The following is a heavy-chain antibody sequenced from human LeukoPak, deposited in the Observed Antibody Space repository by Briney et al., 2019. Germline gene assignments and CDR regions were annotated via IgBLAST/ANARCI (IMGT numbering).Heavy chain of an antibody. CDR1: GGSISSSSYY. CDR3: ARDRVDYYDSSGYYSRVYYMDV. J-gene: IGHJ6*03. D-gene: IGHD3-22*01. V-gene: IGHV4-39*07. Sequence: SETLSLTCTVSGGSISSSSYYWGWIRQPPGKGLEWIGSIYYSGSTYYNPSLKSRVTISVDTSKNQFSLKLSSVTAADTAVYYCARDRVDYYDSSGYYSRVYYMDVWGKGTTVTISS. CDR2: IYYSGST.